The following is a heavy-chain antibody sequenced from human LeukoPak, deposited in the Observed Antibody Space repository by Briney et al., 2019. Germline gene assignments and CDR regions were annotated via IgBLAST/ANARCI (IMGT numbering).Heavy chain of an antibody. CDR1: GYTFTGYY. D-gene: IGHD3-22*01. V-gene: IGHV1-2*02. CDR3: ARDYYYDSSGYEYFDY. CDR2: MNPNSGGT. Sequence: GASVKVSCKASGYTFTGYYMHWVRQAPGQGLEWMGWMNPNSGGTNYAQKFQGRVTMTRDTSISTAYMELSRLRSDDTAVYYCARDYYYDSSGYEYFDYWGQGTLVTVSS. J-gene: IGHJ4*02.